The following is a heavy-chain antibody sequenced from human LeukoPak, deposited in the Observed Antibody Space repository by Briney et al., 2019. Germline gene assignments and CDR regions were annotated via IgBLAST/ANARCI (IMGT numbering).Heavy chain of an antibody. V-gene: IGHV4-61*01. CDR2: IYYSGST. Sequence: SETLSLTCTVSGGSISSGSYYWSWIRQPPGKGLEWIGYIYYSGSTNYNPSLKSRVTISVDTSKDQFSLKLSSVTAADTAVYYCARTYDYVWGTLDYWGQGTLVTVSS. D-gene: IGHD3-16*01. CDR3: ARTYDYVWGTLDY. CDR1: GGSISSGSYY. J-gene: IGHJ4*02.